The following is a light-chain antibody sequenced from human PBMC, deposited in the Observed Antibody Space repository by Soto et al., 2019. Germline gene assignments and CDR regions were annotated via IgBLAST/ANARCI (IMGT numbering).Light chain of an antibody. V-gene: IGLV3-21*01. J-gene: IGLJ3*02. Sequence: SYELTQPPSVSVAPGKTASVACGGSNIGSKSVHGYQKKSGQAPVLAMYYDSDRPSGIPERFSGSNSGNTATLTISRVEAGDEADYYCQVWDISSGHVVFGGGTKLTVL. CDR1: NIGSKS. CDR3: QVWDISSGHVV. CDR2: YDS.